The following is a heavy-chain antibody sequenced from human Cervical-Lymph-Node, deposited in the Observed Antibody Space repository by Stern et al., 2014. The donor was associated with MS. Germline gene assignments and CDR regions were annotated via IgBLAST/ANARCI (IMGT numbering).Heavy chain of an antibody. V-gene: IGHV3-33*01. D-gene: IGHD5-24*01. CDR3: ARGHIPYAYNYLFDY. J-gene: IGHJ4*02. CDR2: AWYDGSTA. CDR1: GFTFSSYG. Sequence: VQLVQSGGGVVQPGTSLRLSCAASGFTFSSYGMHWVRQAPGKGLEWVALAWYDGSTAYYTNSVKGRFTSSRDNSKNTLSLQMNSLTAEDTAVYYCARGHIPYAYNYLFDYWGQGTLVTVSS.